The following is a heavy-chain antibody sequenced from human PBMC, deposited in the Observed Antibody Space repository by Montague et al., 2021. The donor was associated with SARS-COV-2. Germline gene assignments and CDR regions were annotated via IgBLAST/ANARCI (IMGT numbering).Heavy chain of an antibody. D-gene: IGHD3-10*01. CDR1: GFTFSSYA. CDR3: AKGLSSGSYYSSYFDY. Sequence: LRLSCAVSGFTFSSYAMSWVRQAPGKGLEWVSVISGSGGSTYYADSXXXRFTISRDNSKNTLYLQMNSLRAEDTAVYYCAKGLSSGSYYSSYFDYWGQGTLVTVSS. CDR2: ISGSGGST. J-gene: IGHJ4*02. V-gene: IGHV3-23*01.